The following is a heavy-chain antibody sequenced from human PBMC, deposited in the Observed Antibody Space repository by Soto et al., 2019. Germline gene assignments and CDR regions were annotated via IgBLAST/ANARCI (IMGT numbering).Heavy chain of an antibody. J-gene: IGHJ6*02. D-gene: IGHD5-12*01. CDR3: AREGVAPYYYYGMDV. CDR1: GYTFTNYG. CDR2: SSTYNGNT. Sequence: ASVKVSCKASGYTFTNYGISWVRQAPGQGLEWMGWSSTYNGNTNYAQTFQGRVTMTTDTSTSTVHMEVRSLRSDDTAVYYCAREGVAPYYYYGMDVWGQGTPVTVSS. V-gene: IGHV1-18*01.